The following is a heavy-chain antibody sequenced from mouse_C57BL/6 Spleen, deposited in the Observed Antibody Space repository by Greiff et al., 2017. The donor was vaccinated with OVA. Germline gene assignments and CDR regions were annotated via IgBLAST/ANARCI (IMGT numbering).Heavy chain of an antibody. CDR1: GYTFTSYW. J-gene: IGHJ2*01. V-gene: IGHV1-61*01. Sequence: QVQLQQPGAELVRPGSSVKLSCKASGYTFTSYWMAWVKQRPGQGLEWIGNIYPSDSETHYNQKFKDKATLTVDKSSSTAYMQLSSLTSEDSAVYYCARSTTVDYFDYWGQGTTLTVSS. D-gene: IGHD1-1*01. CDR2: IYPSDSET. CDR3: ARSTTVDYFDY.